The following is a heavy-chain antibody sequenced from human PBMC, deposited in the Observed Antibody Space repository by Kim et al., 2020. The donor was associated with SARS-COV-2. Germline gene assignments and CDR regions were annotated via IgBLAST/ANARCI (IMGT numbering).Heavy chain of an antibody. J-gene: IGHJ4*02. CDR2: IYYSGST. Sequence: SETLSLTCTVSGGSISSGGYYWSWIRQHPGKGLEWIGYIYYSGSTYYNPSLKSRVTISVDTSKNQFSLKLSSVTAADTAVYYCARVGPHFDWLLPNYFDYWGQGTLVTVSS. CDR3: ARVGPHFDWLLPNYFDY. CDR1: GGSISSGGYY. V-gene: IGHV4-31*03. D-gene: IGHD3-9*01.